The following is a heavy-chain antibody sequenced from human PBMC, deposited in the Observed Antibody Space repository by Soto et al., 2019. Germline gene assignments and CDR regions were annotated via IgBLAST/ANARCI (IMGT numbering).Heavy chain of an antibody. J-gene: IGHJ4*02. CDR3: ATSSEYAYGFLGF. D-gene: IGHD3-16*01. CDR2: NYYSGSP. V-gene: IGHV4-31*03. Sequence: SETLSLTCTVSGGSISSGDFYWNWIRQHPGKGLEWIGNNYYSGSPYNNPSLGSRLTISVYTSKNQFSLKLTSVTAADTAVYYCATSSEYAYGFLGFWGQGILVTVSS. CDR1: GGSISSGDFY.